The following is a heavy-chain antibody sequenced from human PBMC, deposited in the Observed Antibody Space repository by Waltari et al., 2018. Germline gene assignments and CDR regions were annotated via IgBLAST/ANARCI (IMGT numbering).Heavy chain of an antibody. CDR2: IYYSGST. D-gene: IGHD2-2*01. CDR1: GGSISSYY. J-gene: IGHJ6*02. CDR3: ARDIVVVPAANYYYYYGMDV. V-gene: IGHV4-59*01. Sequence: QVQLQESGPGLVKPSETLSLTCTVSGGSISSYYWSWIRQPPGKGLEWIGYIYYSGSTNYNPSLKSRVTISVDTSKNQFSLKLSSVTAADTAVYYCARDIVVVPAANYYYYYGMDVWGQGTTVTVSS.